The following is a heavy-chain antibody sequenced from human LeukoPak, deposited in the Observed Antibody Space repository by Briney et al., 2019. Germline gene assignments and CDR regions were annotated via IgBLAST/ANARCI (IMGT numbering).Heavy chain of an antibody. CDR1: GFTFSSYA. V-gene: IGHV3-23*01. CDR2: ISGSGGST. Sequence: PGGSLRLSCAASGFTFSSYAMSWVRQAPGKGLEWVSAISGSGGSTYYADSVKGRFTISRDNSKNTLYLQMNSLRAEDTAVYYCAKLRQRSFYCSSTSCLDAFDIWGQGTMVTVSS. J-gene: IGHJ3*02. D-gene: IGHD2-2*01. CDR3: AKLRQRSFYCSSTSCLDAFDI.